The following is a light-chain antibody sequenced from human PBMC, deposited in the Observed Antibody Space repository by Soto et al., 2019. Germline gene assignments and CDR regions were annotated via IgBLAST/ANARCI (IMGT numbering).Light chain of an antibody. J-gene: IGLJ3*02. CDR3: QSYDISLSGGV. CDR1: SSNLGAGHD. CDR2: GNS. V-gene: IGLV1-40*01. Sequence: QSVLTQPPSVSGAPGQGVSISCTGSSSNLGAGHDVHWYQQVQGTAPRLLIYGNSNRPSGVPDRFSGSKSGTLASLAITGLQAEDEGFHYCQSYDISLSGGVFGGGTKLTVL.